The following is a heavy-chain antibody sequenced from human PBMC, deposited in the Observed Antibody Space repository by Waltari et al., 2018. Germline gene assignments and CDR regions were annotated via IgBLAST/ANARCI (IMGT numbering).Heavy chain of an antibody. CDR3: ARGYSGYY. Sequence: VQLVESGGGSVQPGGSLILSCAASGFIFSNYWMHWGLQAPGRGLVWVSRIKSDGSSTNYADSVKGRFTVSRDNAKNTLYLQMNSLTVEDTAVYYCARGYSGYYLGQGTLVTVSS. V-gene: IGHV3-74*01. CDR2: IKSDGSST. D-gene: IGHD5-12*01. J-gene: IGHJ4*02. CDR1: GFIFSNYW.